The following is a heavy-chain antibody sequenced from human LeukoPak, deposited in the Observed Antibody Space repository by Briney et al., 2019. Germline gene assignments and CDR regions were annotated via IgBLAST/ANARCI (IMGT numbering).Heavy chain of an antibody. CDR2: INPNSGGT. J-gene: IGHJ5*02. D-gene: IGHD1-26*01. Sequence: GASVKVSCKASAYTFTNYYLHWVRQAPGQGLEWMGWINPNSGGTNYAQKFQGRVTMTRDTSISTAYMELSRLRSDDTAVYYCARDIVGATQINWFDPWGQGTLVTVSS. CDR1: AYTFTNYY. CDR3: ARDIVGATQINWFDP. V-gene: IGHV1-2*02.